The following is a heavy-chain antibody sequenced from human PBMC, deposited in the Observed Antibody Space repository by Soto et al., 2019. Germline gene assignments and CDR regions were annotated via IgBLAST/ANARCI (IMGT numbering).Heavy chain of an antibody. CDR2: IYYSGST. V-gene: IGHV4-31*03. CDR1: GGSISSGGYY. D-gene: IGHD2-2*01. J-gene: IGHJ4*02. Sequence: PSETLSLTCTVSGGSISSGGYYWSWIRQHPGKGLEWIGYIYYSGSTYYNPSLKSRVTISVDTSKNQFSLKLSSVTAADTAVYYCARSPSIVVVPAANHYFDYWGQGTLVTAPQ. CDR3: ARSPSIVVVPAANHYFDY.